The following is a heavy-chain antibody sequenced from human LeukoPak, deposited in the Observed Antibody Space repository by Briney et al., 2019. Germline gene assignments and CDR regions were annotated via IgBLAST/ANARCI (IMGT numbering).Heavy chain of an antibody. J-gene: IGHJ4*02. CDR1: GGSFSGYY. CDR2: INHSGST. V-gene: IGHV4-34*01. CDR3: ARARVWGSYRSPPGDH. D-gene: IGHD3-16*02. Sequence: SETLSLTCAVYGGSFSGYYWSWIRQPPGKGLEWIGEINHSGSTNYNPSLKSRVTISVDTSKNQFSLELSSVTAADTAVYYCARARVWGSYRSPPGDHWGQGTLVTVSS.